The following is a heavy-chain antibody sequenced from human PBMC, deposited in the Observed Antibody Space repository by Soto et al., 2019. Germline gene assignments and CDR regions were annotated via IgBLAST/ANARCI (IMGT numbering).Heavy chain of an antibody. J-gene: IGHJ6*02. CDR1: GYTLTSFF. V-gene: IGHV1-46*01. D-gene: IGHD1-26*01. CDR2: INPGYPAGRST. CDR3: AREAIVAGATTGMDV. Sequence: GASVKVSCKASGYTLTSFFMHGVLQSPLQCRDWMGVINPGYPAGRSTTYAQKFQGRVTMTTDTSTSTVYMELSRLRSDDTAVYYCAREAIVAGATTGMDVWGQGTTVTVSS.